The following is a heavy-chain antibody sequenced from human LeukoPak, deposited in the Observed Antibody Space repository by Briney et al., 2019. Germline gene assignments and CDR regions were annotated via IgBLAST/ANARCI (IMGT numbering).Heavy chain of an antibody. CDR1: GGSISSYY. Sequence: PSETLSLTGTVSGGSISSYYWSWIRQPPGKGREWIGYIYYSGRNNYNPSLKSRVTISVDTSKNQFSLKLSSVTAADTAVYYCARDRAGTTLFGYWGQGTLVTVSS. CDR2: IYYSGRN. CDR3: ARDRAGTTLFGY. D-gene: IGHD1-1*01. J-gene: IGHJ4*02. V-gene: IGHV4-59*12.